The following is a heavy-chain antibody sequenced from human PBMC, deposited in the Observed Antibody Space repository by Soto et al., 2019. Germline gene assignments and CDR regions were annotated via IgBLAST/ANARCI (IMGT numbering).Heavy chain of an antibody. Sequence: ESGGGLVQPGGSLRLSCAASGFTFSSYWMSWVRQAPGKGLEWVANIKQDGSEKYYVDSVKGRFTISRDNAKNSLYLQMNSLRAEDTAVYYCASGINDILTGYYDRDAFDIWGQGTMVTVSS. CDR1: GFTFSSYW. CDR3: ASGINDILTGYYDRDAFDI. D-gene: IGHD3-9*01. J-gene: IGHJ3*02. V-gene: IGHV3-7*01. CDR2: IKQDGSEK.